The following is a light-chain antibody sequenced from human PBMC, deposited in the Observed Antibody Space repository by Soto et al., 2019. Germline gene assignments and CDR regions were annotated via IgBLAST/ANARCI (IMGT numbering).Light chain of an antibody. CDR2: GAS. Sequence: EMVMTQSPATLSVSPGERATLSCRASQSVSSNLAGYQQKPGQAPRLLIYGASTRATGIPARFSGSRAGTEVTLTISSLQSEDFAVYYCQQHNNWPLTFGGGTKVEIK. J-gene: IGKJ4*01. CDR1: QSVSSN. V-gene: IGKV3-15*01. CDR3: QQHNNWPLT.